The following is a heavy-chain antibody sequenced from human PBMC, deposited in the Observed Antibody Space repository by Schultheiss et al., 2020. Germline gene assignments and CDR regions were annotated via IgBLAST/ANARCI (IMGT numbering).Heavy chain of an antibody. Sequence: GGSLRLSCKASGFSLTTHTIHWVRQAPGQRPEWMGWMKARNGDTRYSQKFQGSVTFISDTSATTAYMEMSSLRSEDTAIYYCARYNLDPNAFDVWGQGTMVTVSS. J-gene: IGHJ3*01. V-gene: IGHV1-3*01. CDR1: GFSLTTHT. CDR2: MKARNGDT. CDR3: ARYNLDPNAFDV. D-gene: IGHD1-20*01.